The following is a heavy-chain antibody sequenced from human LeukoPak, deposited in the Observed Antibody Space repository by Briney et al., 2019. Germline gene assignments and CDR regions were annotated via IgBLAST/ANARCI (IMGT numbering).Heavy chain of an antibody. D-gene: IGHD2-21*02. CDR3: ARDGAYCGGDCYFDP. Sequence: GASMKVSCKASGYTFTGYYMHWVRQAPGQGLEWMGWINPNSGGTNYAQKFQGRVTMTRDTSISTAYMELSRLRSDDTAVYYCARDGAYCGGDCYFDPWGQGTLVTVSS. V-gene: IGHV1-2*02. CDR2: INPNSGGT. CDR1: GYTFTGYY. J-gene: IGHJ5*02.